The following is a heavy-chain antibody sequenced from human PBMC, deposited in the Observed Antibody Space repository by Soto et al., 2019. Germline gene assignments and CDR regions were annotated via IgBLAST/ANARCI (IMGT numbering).Heavy chain of an antibody. CDR1: GGSFSGYY. D-gene: IGHD4-17*01. CDR3: ARGSYGGNYYYGMDV. V-gene: IGHV4-34*01. CDR2: INHSGST. Sequence: SETLSLTCAVYGGSFSGYYWSWIRQPPGKGLEWIGEINHSGSTNYNPSLKSRDTIAVDTAKNQFSLNLSSVTAADTAVYYCARGSYGGNYYYGMDVWGQGTTVTVSS. J-gene: IGHJ6*02.